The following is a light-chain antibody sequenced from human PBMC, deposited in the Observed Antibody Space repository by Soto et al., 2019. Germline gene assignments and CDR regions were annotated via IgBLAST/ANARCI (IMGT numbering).Light chain of an antibody. V-gene: IGKV3-20*01. CDR1: QSVSSSY. Sequence: EIVLTQSPGTLSLSPGERATLSCRASQSVSSSYLAWYQQKPGQAPRLLIYGASSRATGIPDRFSGSGSGTDFTLTISRLEPEDFAVYYCQQYRSSPPITFGPATKMDIK. CDR2: GAS. J-gene: IGKJ3*01. CDR3: QQYRSSPPIT.